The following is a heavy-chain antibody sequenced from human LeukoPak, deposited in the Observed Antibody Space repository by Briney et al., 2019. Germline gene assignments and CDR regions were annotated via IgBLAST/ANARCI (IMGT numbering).Heavy chain of an antibody. V-gene: IGHV3-11*01. CDR1: GFTFRDYD. D-gene: IGHD3-10*01. CDR3: ARAPTYGSGSSFDY. CDR2: ISSSDRTI. J-gene: IGHJ4*02. Sequence: SGGSLRLSCAASGFTFRDYDMTWLRQAPGKGLEWVSYISSSDRTIYNAESVKGRSTISRDNAKNSLYLQMNSLRAEDTAVYYCARAPTYGSGSSFDYWGQGTLVTVSS.